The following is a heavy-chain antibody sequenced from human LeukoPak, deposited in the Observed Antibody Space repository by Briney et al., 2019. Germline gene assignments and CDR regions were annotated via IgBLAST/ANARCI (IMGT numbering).Heavy chain of an antibody. CDR2: IYYSGST. D-gene: IGHD3-22*01. J-gene: IGHJ3*02. V-gene: IGHV4-30-4*08. Sequence: SETLSLTCAVYGGSFSGYYWSWIRQPPGKGLEWIGYIYYSGSTYYNPSLKSRVTISVDTSKNQFSLKLSSVTAADTAVYYCARVSSGFAINAFDIWGQGTMVTVSS. CDR1: GGSFSGYY. CDR3: ARVSSGFAINAFDI.